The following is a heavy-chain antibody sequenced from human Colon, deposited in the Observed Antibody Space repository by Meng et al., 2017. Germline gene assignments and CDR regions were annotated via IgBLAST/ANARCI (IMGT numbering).Heavy chain of an antibody. CDR2: SNTKTEHP. CDR1: GYSFTFFA. J-gene: IGHJ4*02. D-gene: IGHD1-26*01. Sequence: QVQMVQPGSVIKKPGDSGSLSCKTTGYSFTFFAMNLVRQAPGRGLEGMGWSNTKTEHPTYDEDFTGRFVFSLDTSATTAYLEINSLRPDDTAVYYCAREGSDSYIDHWGQGTLVTVSS. V-gene: IGHV7-4-1*02. CDR3: AREGSDSYIDH.